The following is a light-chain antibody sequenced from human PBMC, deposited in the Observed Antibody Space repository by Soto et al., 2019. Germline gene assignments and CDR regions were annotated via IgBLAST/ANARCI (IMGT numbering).Light chain of an antibody. Sequence: QSVLTQPASVSGSPGQSITISCTGTSSDVGGYNYVSWYQQYPGKAPKLMISDVSSRPSGVSNRFSGSKSGNTASLTISGLQAEDEAYYYCSSYTSSNTYVFGSGTQLTVL. CDR2: DVS. CDR1: SSDVGGYNY. CDR3: SSYTSSNTYV. J-gene: IGLJ1*01. V-gene: IGLV2-14*01.